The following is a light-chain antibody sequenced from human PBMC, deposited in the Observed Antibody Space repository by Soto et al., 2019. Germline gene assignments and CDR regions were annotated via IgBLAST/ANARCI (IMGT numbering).Light chain of an antibody. V-gene: IGLV2-8*01. J-gene: IGLJ2*01. CDR3: SSDAGNNNPVV. Sequence: QSALTQPPSASGSPGQSVTISCTGTSSDVGGYNYVSWYQQHPGKAPKLMIYEVSKRPSGVPDRFSGSKSGNTASLTVSGLQAEDEADYYCSSDAGNNNPVVFGGGTKLTVL. CDR2: EVS. CDR1: SSDVGGYNY.